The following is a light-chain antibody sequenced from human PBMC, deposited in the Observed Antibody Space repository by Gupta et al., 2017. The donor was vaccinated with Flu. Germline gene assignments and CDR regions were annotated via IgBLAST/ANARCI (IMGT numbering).Light chain of an antibody. CDR1: QSVGSY. V-gene: IGKV3-11*01. CDR3: QQRSSGSPWVT. Sequence: EVVLTQSPATLSLSPGDRATLSCRASQSVGSYLAWYQQRPGQAPRFLIYDASNRATGITARFSGSGDGTDFTLTISSREPEDSAVYYCQQRSSGSPWVTFGGGTKVEIK. J-gene: IGKJ4*01. CDR2: DAS.